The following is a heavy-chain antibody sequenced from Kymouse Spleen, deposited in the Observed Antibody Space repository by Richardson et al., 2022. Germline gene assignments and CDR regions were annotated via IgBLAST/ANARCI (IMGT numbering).Heavy chain of an antibody. CDR3: ARERGQLVRRGMDV. Sequence: QVQLQQWGAGLLKPSETLSLTCAVYGGSFSGYYWSWIRQPPGKGLEWIGEINHSGSTNYNPSLKSRVTISVDTSKNQFSLKLSSVTAADTAVYYCARERGQLVRRGMDVWGQGTTVTVSS. CDR2: INHSGST. CDR1: GGSFSGYY. D-gene: IGHD6-6*01. V-gene: IGHV4-34*01. J-gene: IGHJ6*02.